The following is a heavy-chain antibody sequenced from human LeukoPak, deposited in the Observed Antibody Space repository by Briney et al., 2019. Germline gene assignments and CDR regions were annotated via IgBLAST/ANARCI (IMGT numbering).Heavy chain of an antibody. Sequence: GGSLRLSCAASGVTFSAYNMNWVRRTPGTGLEWVSSSTTSSSYMFYADSVRGRFTISRDNAENSLYLQMNSLRHEDTAVYYCARDPYSGGYGAYYYYYMDVWGKGTTVTVSS. CDR3: ARDPYSGGYGAYYYYYMDV. D-gene: IGHD6-19*01. J-gene: IGHJ6*03. CDR1: GVTFSAYN. V-gene: IGHV3-21*01. CDR2: STTSSSYM.